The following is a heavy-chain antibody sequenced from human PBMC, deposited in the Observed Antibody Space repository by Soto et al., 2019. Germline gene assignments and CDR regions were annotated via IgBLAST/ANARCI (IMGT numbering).Heavy chain of an antibody. Sequence: EVQLLESGGGLVQPGGSLRLSCAASGFTFSSYAMSWVRQAPGKGLEWVSAISGSGGNTYYADSVKGRFTISRDNSKNTLYLQMNSLRAEDTAVYYCARDRGGYDRFDYWGQGTLVTVSS. D-gene: IGHD5-12*01. CDR3: ARDRGGYDRFDY. J-gene: IGHJ4*02. CDR1: GFTFSSYA. V-gene: IGHV3-23*01. CDR2: ISGSGGNT.